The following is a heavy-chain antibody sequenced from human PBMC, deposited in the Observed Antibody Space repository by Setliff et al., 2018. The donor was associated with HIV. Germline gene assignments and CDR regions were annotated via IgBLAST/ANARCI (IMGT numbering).Heavy chain of an antibody. CDR2: IYYSGST. CDR1: GGSISSSTYY. V-gene: IGHV4-39*01. Sequence: SETLSLTCTVSGGSISSSTYYWGWIRQPPGKGLEWIGTIYYSGSTYYNPSLKSRLTISVDTSKNQFSLKLSSVTAADTAVYYCARRDGYSYGFYFDYWGQGTLVTVSS. D-gene: IGHD5-18*01. J-gene: IGHJ4*02. CDR3: ARRDGYSYGFYFDY.